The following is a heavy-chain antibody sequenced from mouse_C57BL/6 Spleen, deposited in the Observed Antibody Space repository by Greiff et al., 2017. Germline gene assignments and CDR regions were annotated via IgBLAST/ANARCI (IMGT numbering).Heavy chain of an antibody. J-gene: IGHJ2*01. CDR1: GYSFTSYW. V-gene: IGHV1-52*01. CDR2: IDPSDSDT. Sequence: QVQLQQSGAELVRPGSSVKLSCKASGYSFTSYWMHWVKQRPIQGLEWIGNIDPSDSDTHYNQKFKDKATLTVDKSSSTAYMQLSSLTSEDSAVYYCASYYGSSYSYWGQGTTLTVSS. CDR3: ASYYGSSYSY. D-gene: IGHD1-1*01.